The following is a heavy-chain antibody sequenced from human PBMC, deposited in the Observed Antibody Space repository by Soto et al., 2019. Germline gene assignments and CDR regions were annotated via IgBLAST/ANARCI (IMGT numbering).Heavy chain of an antibody. CDR3: AREQGHFWSGDYYYSHYGMDV. CDR2: ISSSGTTK. J-gene: IGHJ6*02. CDR1: GFMFSSYS. D-gene: IGHD3-3*02. Sequence: EVQLVESGGGLVQPGGSLRLSCAASGFMFSSYSMNWVRQAPGKGLEWVAYISSSGTTKDYADSVKGRLTISRGNAKRSLFLQMNSLRDEDTAVYYCAREQGHFWSGDYYYSHYGMDVWGQGTTVTVSS. V-gene: IGHV3-48*02.